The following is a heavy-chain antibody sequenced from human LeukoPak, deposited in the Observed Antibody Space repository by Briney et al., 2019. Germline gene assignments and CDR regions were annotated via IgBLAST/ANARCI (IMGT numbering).Heavy chain of an antibody. CDR3: ARWQQLVIGAFDI. V-gene: IGHV5-51*01. CDR2: IYPGDSDT. D-gene: IGHD6-13*01. CDR1: GYSFTSYW. J-gene: IGHJ3*02. Sequence: TGESLKISCKGSGYSFTSYWIGWVRQMPGKGLEWMGIIYPGDSDTRYSPSFQGQVTISADKSISTAYLQWSSLKASDTAMYYCARWQQLVIGAFDIWGQGTMVTVSS.